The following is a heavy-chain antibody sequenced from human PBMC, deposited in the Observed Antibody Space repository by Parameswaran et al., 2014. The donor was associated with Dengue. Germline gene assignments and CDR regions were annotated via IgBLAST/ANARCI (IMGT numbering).Heavy chain of an antibody. J-gene: IGHJ6*02. V-gene: IGHV3-30*18. D-gene: IGHD1-1*01. CDR3: AKRIQGTTATVVYYYYGMDV. CDR2: ISYDGSNK. Sequence: VRQMPGKGLEWVAVISYDGSNKYYADSVKGRFTISRDNSKNTLYLQMNSLRAEDTAVYYCAKRIQGTTATVVYYYYGMDVWGQGTTVTVSS.